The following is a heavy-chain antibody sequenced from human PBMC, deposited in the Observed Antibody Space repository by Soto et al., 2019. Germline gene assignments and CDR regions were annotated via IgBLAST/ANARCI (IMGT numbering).Heavy chain of an antibody. V-gene: IGHV3-21*01. J-gene: IGHJ4*02. Sequence: GGSLRLSCAASGFTFSSYSMNWVRQAPGKGLEWVSSISSSSSYIYYADSVKGRFTISRDNAKNSLYLQMNSLRAEDTAVYYCARDRSQYYDSSGYPRSDYWGQGTLVTVSS. D-gene: IGHD3-22*01. CDR1: GFTFSSYS. CDR3: ARDRSQYYDSSGYPRSDY. CDR2: ISSSSSYI.